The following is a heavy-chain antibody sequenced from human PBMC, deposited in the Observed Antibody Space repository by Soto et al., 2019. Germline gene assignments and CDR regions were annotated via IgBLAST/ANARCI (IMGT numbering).Heavy chain of an antibody. CDR3: ARDPLKDITMVRGVPA. V-gene: IGHV4-31*03. D-gene: IGHD3-10*01. CDR2: IYYSGST. J-gene: IGHJ5*02. CDR1: GGSISSGGYY. Sequence: QVQLQESGPGLVKPSQTLSLTCTVSGGSISSGGYYWSWIRQHPGKGLEWIGYIYYSGSTYYNPSLKSRVTTSVDTSKNQFSLKLSSVTAADTAVYYCARDPLKDITMVRGVPAWGQGTLVTVSS.